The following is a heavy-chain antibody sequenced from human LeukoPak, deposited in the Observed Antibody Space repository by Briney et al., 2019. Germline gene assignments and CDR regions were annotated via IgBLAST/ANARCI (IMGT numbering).Heavy chain of an antibody. CDR3: AKDPPPNYDYVWGSYRYYGMDV. CDR1: GFTFSSYW. CDR2: ISGSGGST. Sequence: GGSLRLSCAASGFTFSSYWMSWVRQAPGKGLEWVSAISGSGGSTYYADSVKGRFTISRDNSKNTLYLQMNSLRAEDTAVYYCAKDPPPNYDYVWGSYRYYGMDVWGQGTTVTVSS. V-gene: IGHV3-23*01. J-gene: IGHJ6*02. D-gene: IGHD3-16*02.